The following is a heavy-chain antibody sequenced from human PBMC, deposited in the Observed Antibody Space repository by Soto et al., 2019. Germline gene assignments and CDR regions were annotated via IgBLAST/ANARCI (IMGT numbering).Heavy chain of an antibody. CDR2: IYSGGST. CDR1: GFTVSSNY. CDR3: ARARYSSSWSHYCYYYGMDV. J-gene: IGHJ6*02. Sequence: GSLRLSCAASGFTVSSNYMSWVRQAPGKGLEWVSVIYSGGSTYYADSVKGRFTISRDNSKNTLYLQLNSLRAEDTAVYYCARARYSSSWSHYCYYYGMDVWGQGTTVTVSS. D-gene: IGHD6-13*01. V-gene: IGHV3-53*01.